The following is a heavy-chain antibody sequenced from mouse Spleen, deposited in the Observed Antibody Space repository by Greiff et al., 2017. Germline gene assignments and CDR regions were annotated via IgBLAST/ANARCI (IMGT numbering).Heavy chain of an antibody. V-gene: IGHV1-53*01. D-gene: IGHD3-3*01. CDR1: GYTFTRYW. CDR2: INPSNGGT. CDR3: AREDRRGYFDY. J-gene: IGHJ2*01. Sequence: QVQLQQPGTELVKPGASVKLSCKASGYTFTRYWMHWVKQRPGQGLEWIGNINPSNGGTNYNEKFKSKATLTVDKSSRTAYMQLSSLTSENSAVYFCAREDRRGYFDYWGQGTTLTVSS.